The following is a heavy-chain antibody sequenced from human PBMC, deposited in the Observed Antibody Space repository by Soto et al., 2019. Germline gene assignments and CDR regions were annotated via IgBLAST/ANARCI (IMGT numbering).Heavy chain of an antibody. CDR1: GGSISSGDYY. CDR3: ARYSGYEGLRFDP. CDR2: IYYSGST. D-gene: IGHD5-12*01. Sequence: QVQLQESGPGLVKPSQTLSLTCTVSGGSISSGDYYWSWIRQPPGKGLEWIGYIYYSGSTYYNPSPKSRVTISVDTSKNPFSLKLSSVTAADTAVYYCARYSGYEGLRFDPWGQGTLVTVSS. J-gene: IGHJ5*02. V-gene: IGHV4-30-4*01.